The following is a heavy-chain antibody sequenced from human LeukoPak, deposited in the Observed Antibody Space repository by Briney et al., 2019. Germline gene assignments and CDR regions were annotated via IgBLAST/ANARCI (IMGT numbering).Heavy chain of an antibody. CDR1: GGTFSSYG. CDR3: ARDWYYYDSSGYFH. CDR2: ISAYNGNT. V-gene: IGHV1-18*01. Sequence: GASVKVSCKASGGTFSSYGISWVRQAPGQGLEWMGWISAYNGNTNYAQKLQGRVTMTTDTSTSTAYMELRSLRSDDTAVYYCARDWYYYDSSGYFHWGQGTLVTVSS. J-gene: IGHJ4*02. D-gene: IGHD3-22*01.